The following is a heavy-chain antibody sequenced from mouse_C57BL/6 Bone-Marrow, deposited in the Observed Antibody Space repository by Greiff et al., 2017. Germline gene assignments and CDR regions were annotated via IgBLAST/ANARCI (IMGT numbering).Heavy chain of an antibody. CDR2: IDPSDSYT. V-gene: IGHV1-69*01. Sequence: QVQLQQPGAELVMPGASVKLSCKASGYTFTSYWMHWVKQRPGQGLEWIGEIDPSDSYTNYNQKFKGKSTLTLDKSSSTAYMQLSSLTSEDSAVYYCARDTRGYFDYWGQGTTLTVSS. CDR1: GYTFTSYW. CDR3: ARDTRGYFDY. D-gene: IGHD3-3*01. J-gene: IGHJ2*01.